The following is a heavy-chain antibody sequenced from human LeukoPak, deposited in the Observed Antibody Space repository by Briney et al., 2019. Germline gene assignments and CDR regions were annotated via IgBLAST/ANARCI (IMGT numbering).Heavy chain of an antibody. J-gene: IGHJ4*02. Sequence: GGSLRLSCAASGYTFTDHGMHWVRQAPGKGLEWVANIGFDGSQEYYADTVKGRFTIFRDISKNTLYLQLNSLRVEDTAVYYCARDLAAARLDFRGQGTLVTVSS. D-gene: IGHD6-6*01. CDR3: ARDLAAARLDF. V-gene: IGHV3-33*01. CDR2: IGFDGSQE. CDR1: GYTFTDHG.